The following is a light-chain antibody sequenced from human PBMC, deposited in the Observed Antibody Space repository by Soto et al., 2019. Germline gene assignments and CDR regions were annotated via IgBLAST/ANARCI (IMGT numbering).Light chain of an antibody. CDR1: SSNIGAGYN. Sequence: QSVLTQPPSVSGAPGQRVTIPCTGTSSNIGAGYNVHWYQQLPGTAPKLLIYGNSNRPSGVPDRFSGSKSGTSASLAITGLQAEDEADYYCRSYDNTLSGHWVFGGGTKLTVL. CDR2: GNS. J-gene: IGLJ3*02. CDR3: RSYDNTLSGHWV. V-gene: IGLV1-40*01.